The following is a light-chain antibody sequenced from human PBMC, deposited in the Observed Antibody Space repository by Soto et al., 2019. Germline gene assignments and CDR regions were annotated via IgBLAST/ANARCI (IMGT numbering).Light chain of an antibody. J-gene: IGKJ1*01. CDR3: HQRSNWPRT. CDR2: DAS. CDR1: QSVSTY. Sequence: EIVLTQSPATLSFSPGERATLSCRASQSVSTYLGWYQQKPGQAPRLLIYDASNRATGIPARFSGSGSGADFTLTIRSLEPDDFAVYYCHQRSNWPRTFGQGTKVEIK. V-gene: IGKV3-11*01.